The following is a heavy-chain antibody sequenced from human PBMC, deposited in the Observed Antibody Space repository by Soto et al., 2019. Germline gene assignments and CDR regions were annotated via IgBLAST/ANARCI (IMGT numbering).Heavy chain of an antibody. CDR2: ISSSSSYM. CDR3: ARDPLYYYGSGSYVYFDY. Sequence: GGSLRLSCAASGFTFSSYSMNWVRQAPGKGLEWVSSISSSSSYMYYADSVKGRFTISRDNAKDSLYLQMNSLRAEDTAVYYCARDPLYYYGSGSYVYFDYWGQGTLVTSPQ. V-gene: IGHV3-21*01. CDR1: GFTFSSYS. D-gene: IGHD3-10*01. J-gene: IGHJ4*02.